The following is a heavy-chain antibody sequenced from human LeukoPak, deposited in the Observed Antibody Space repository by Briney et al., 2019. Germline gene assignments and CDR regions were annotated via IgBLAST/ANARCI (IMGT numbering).Heavy chain of an antibody. CDR3: ASWYYYDSSGYYGHPSLGAFDI. D-gene: IGHD3-22*01. CDR1: GGSISSSSYY. CDR2: IYYSGST. J-gene: IGHJ3*02. Sequence: SETLSLTCTVSGGSISSSSYYWGWIRQPPGKGLEWIGSIYYSGSTYYNPSLKSRVTISVDTSKNQFSLKLSSVTAADTAVYYCASWYYYDSSGYYGHPSLGAFDIWGQGTMVTVSS. V-gene: IGHV4-39*07.